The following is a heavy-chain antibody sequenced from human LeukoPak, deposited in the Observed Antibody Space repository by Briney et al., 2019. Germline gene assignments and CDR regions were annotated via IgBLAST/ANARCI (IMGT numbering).Heavy chain of an antibody. CDR1: GFTFSNYA. J-gene: IGHJ4*02. CDR2: VSHDGRNQ. CDR3: GRDPSARVTIDF. Sequence: PGGSLRLSCAASGFTFSNYAMHWVRQAPGKGLEWVAIVSHDGRNQYYAESVKGRFTISRDSSKNTVSLQMNSLRAGDSSLYYCGRDPSARVTIDFWRQGTLVTVSS. V-gene: IGHV3-30*04. D-gene: IGHD5-24*01.